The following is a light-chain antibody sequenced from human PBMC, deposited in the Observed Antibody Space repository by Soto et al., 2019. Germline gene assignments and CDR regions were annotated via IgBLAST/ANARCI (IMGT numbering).Light chain of an antibody. CDR2: DAS. CDR3: QQYDILPLT. V-gene: IGKV1-33*01. J-gene: IGKJ4*01. CDR1: QDIRNY. Sequence: DLQMTQSPSSLSASVGDRVTITCQASQDIRNYLNWYQQKPGKAPKLLIYDASNLETGVPSRFSGSGSGTDFTFTISSLQPEDIATYYCQQYDILPLTFGGGTNVEI.